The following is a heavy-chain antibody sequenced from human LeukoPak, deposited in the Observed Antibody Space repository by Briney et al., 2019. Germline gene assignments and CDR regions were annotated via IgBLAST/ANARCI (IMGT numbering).Heavy chain of an antibody. Sequence: GGSLRLSCAASGFTFSDHYMDGVRQAPGKGLEWVGRTRNRANSYTTEYGASVKGRFTVSRDDSKNSLFLQMNSLKTEDTAVYYCARASYGSGSYFFDNWGQGTLVTVSS. CDR2: TRNRANSYTT. CDR3: ARASYGSGSYFFDN. D-gene: IGHD3-10*01. CDR1: GFTFSDHY. J-gene: IGHJ4*02. V-gene: IGHV3-72*01.